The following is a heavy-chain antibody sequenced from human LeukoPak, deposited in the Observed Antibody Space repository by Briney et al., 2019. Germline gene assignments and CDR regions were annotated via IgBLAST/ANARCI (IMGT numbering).Heavy chain of an antibody. CDR2: ISGSGGST. CDR1: GFTFSSYA. CDR3: ATSCSSTSCSTGVFDY. D-gene: IGHD2-2*02. V-gene: IGHV3-23*01. Sequence: GGSLRLSCAASGFTFSSYAMSWVRQAPGKGLEWVSAISGSGGSTYYADSVKGRFTISRDNSKNTLYLQMSSLRAEDTAVYYCATSCSSTSCSTGVFDYWGQGTLVTVSS. J-gene: IGHJ4*02.